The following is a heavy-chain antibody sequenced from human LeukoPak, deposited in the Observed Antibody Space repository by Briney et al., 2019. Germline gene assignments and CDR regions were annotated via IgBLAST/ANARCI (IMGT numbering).Heavy chain of an antibody. J-gene: IGHJ3*02. V-gene: IGHV3-23*01. D-gene: IGHD2-15*01. CDR3: VKSAYCSGGNCSGAFDI. CDR2: FSISGGGT. Sequence: SGGSLRLSCAASGFNFSRHDMSWVRQAPGKGLEWVSSFSISGGGTNYAYADSVKGRFTISRDTSMNTLYLQMNSLRVEDTAVYYCVKSAYCSGGNCSGAFDIWGQGTMVTVSS. CDR1: GFNFSRHD.